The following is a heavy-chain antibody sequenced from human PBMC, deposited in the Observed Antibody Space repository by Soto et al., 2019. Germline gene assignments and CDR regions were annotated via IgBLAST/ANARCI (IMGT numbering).Heavy chain of an antibody. V-gene: IGHV3-21*01. Sequence: EVQLVESGGGLVKPGGSLRLSCAASGFTFSSYSMNWVRQAPGKGLEWVSSISSSSSYIYYADSVKGRFTISRDNAKNSLYLQMNSLIADDTAVYYCARSMGYSGYDYRFDYWGQGTLVTVSS. CDR1: GFTFSSYS. J-gene: IGHJ4*02. D-gene: IGHD5-12*01. CDR2: ISSSSSYI. CDR3: ARSMGYSGYDYRFDY.